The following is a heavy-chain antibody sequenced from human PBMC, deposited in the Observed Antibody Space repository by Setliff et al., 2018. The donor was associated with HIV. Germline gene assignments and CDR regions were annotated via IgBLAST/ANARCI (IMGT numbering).Heavy chain of an antibody. CDR1: GGSISSGNYY. Sequence: PSETLSLTCTVSGGSISSGNYYWGWIRQPPGKGLEWIGSIYHSGSTYYNPSLKSRVTISVDTSKNQFSLKLSSVTAADTAVYYCARQVSSWYPLYYYYYGMDVWGQGTTVTVSS. CDR2: IYHSGST. CDR3: ARQVSSWYPLYYYYYGMDV. V-gene: IGHV4-39*01. J-gene: IGHJ6*02. D-gene: IGHD6-13*01.